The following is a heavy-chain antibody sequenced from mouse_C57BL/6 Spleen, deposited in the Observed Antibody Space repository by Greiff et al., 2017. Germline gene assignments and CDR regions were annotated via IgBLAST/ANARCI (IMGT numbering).Heavy chain of an antibody. J-gene: IGHJ2*01. Sequence: DVHLVESGGGLVKPGGSLKLSCAASGFTFSSYPMSWVRQTPEKRLEWVATISGGGGNTYYPDSVKGRFTISRDNAKNTLYLQMSSLRSEDTALYYCARHYGSSYYFDYGGQGTTLTVSS. CDR3: ARHYGSSYYFDY. CDR1: GFTFSSYP. V-gene: IGHV5-9*01. D-gene: IGHD1-1*01. CDR2: ISGGGGNT.